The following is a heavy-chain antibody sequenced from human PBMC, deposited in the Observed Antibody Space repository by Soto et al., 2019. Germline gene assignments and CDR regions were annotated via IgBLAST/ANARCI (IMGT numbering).Heavy chain of an antibody. CDR3: ARDVNSYGPTQHYYYGMDV. J-gene: IGHJ6*02. D-gene: IGHD5-18*01. CDR1: GGTFSSYA. V-gene: IGHV1-69*13. Sequence: GASVKVSCKASGGTFSSYAISWVRQAPGKGLEWMGGIIPIFGTANYAQKFQGRVTITADESTSTAYMELSSLRSEDTAVYYCARDVNSYGPTQHYYYGMDVWGQGTTVTVSS. CDR2: IIPIFGTA.